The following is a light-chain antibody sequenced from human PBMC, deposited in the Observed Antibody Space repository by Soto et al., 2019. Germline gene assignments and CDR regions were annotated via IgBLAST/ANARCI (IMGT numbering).Light chain of an antibody. CDR1: QTIMTY. Sequence: DIQMTQSPSSLSASVGDEVTITCRASQTIMTYLNWYQLKPGKPPRLLIYAASSLQSGVPSRFSGSGSGTDFTLTISSLQPEDFATYSCQQYKSYLRTFGQGTKVDIK. CDR2: AAS. V-gene: IGKV1-39*01. CDR3: QQYKSYLRT. J-gene: IGKJ1*01.